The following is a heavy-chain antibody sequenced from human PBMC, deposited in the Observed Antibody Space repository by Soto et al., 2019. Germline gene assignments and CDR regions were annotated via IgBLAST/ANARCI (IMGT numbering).Heavy chain of an antibody. V-gene: IGHV2-70*01. CDR1: GFSLSTSGMC. CDR2: IDWDDDK. J-gene: IGHJ6*02. CDR3: ARAQAQWPDYYYYGMDV. Sequence: SGPTLVNPTQTLTLTCTFSGFSLSTSGMCVSWIRQPPGKALEWLALIDWDDDKYYSTSLKTRLTISKDTSKNQVVLTMTNMDPVDTATYYCARAQAQWPDYYYYGMDVWGQGTTVTVS. D-gene: IGHD6-19*01.